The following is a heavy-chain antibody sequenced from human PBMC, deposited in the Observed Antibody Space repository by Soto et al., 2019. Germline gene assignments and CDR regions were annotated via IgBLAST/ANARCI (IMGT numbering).Heavy chain of an antibody. Sequence: SETLSLTCAVYGGSFSGYYWSWIRQPPGKGLEWIGEINHSGSTNYNPSLKSRVTISVDTSKNQFSLKLSSVTAADTAVYYCARGRSLRFSEWGGTDFDYWGQGTLVTVSS. CDR1: GGSFSGYY. D-gene: IGHD3-3*01. V-gene: IGHV4-34*01. CDR3: ARGRSLRFSEWGGTDFDY. CDR2: INHSGST. J-gene: IGHJ4*02.